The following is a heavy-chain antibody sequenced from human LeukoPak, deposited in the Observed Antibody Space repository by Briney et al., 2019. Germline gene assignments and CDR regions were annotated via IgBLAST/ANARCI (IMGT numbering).Heavy chain of an antibody. CDR3: ARDRGCSSTSCPRGYFDY. Sequence: GGSLRLTCAASGFTFSSYRMSWVRQAPGKGLEWVSSISSSSSYIYYADSVKGRFTISRDNAKNSLYLQMNSLRAEDTAVYYCARDRGCSSTSCPRGYFDYWGQGTLVTVSS. CDR2: ISSSSSYI. CDR1: GFTFSSYR. V-gene: IGHV3-21*01. D-gene: IGHD2-2*01. J-gene: IGHJ4*02.